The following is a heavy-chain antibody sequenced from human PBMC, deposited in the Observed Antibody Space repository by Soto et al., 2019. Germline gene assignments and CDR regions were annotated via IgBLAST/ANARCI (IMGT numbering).Heavy chain of an antibody. CDR1: GYRFTSYG. CDR2: ISAYDDNT. Sequence: QAQLVQSGPEVKKPGASVKVSCKASGYRFTSYGISWVRQAPGQGLEWLGWISAYDDNTKYAQTLQGRVSMSTDTSTNTAYMELRSLRSDDTAMYYCARGGYSDSSGSRNYHYYGMNVWGQATTVTVSS. J-gene: IGHJ6*02. D-gene: IGHD3-22*01. V-gene: IGHV1-18*01. CDR3: ARGGYSDSSGSRNYHYYGMNV.